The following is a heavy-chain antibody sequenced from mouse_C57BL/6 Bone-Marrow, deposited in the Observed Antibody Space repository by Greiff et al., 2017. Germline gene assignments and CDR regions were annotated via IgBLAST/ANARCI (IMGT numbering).Heavy chain of an antibody. D-gene: IGHD2-5*01. V-gene: IGHV1-19*01. J-gene: IGHJ3*01. Sequence: VQLQQSGPVLVKPGASVKMSCKASGYTFTDYYMNWVKQSHGKSLEWIGVINPYNGGTSYNQKFKGKATLTVDKSSSTAYMELNSLTSEDSAVYDCARSGYSNPWFAYWGQGTLVTVSA. CDR1: GYTFTDYY. CDR3: ARSGYSNPWFAY. CDR2: INPYNGGT.